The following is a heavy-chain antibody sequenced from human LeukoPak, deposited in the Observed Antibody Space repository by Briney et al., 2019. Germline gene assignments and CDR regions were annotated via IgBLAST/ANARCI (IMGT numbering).Heavy chain of an antibody. D-gene: IGHD4-17*01. CDR3: ARGGDYAWFDP. J-gene: IGHJ5*02. CDR2: IYHSGST. V-gene: IGHV4-30-2*01. Sequence: PSETLSLTCAVSGGSISSGGYSWRWIRQPPGTGLEWIGYIYHSGSTYYNPSLKSRVTISVDRSKNQFSLKLSSVTAADTAVYYCARGGDYAWFDPWGQGTLVTVSS. CDR1: GGSISSGGYS.